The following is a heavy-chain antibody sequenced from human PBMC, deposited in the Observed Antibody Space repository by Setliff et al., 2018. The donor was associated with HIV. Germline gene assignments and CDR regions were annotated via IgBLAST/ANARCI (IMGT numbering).Heavy chain of an antibody. CDR1: GGSISSGRYY. J-gene: IGHJ6*03. CDR2: IYTTGIT. CDR3: ARGPRPVDVDYYFMDV. Sequence: LSLTCTVSGGSISSGRYYWSWIRQPAGKGLEWIGRIYTTGITNYIPSLKSRVTISLDTSKNQFSLKLTSVTAADTAVYYCARGPRPVDVDYYFMDVWGKGTTVTVSS. V-gene: IGHV4-61*02.